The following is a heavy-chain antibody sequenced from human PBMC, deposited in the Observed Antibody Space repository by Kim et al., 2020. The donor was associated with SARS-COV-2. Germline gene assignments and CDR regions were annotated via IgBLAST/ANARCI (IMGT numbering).Heavy chain of an antibody. J-gene: IGHJ4*02. V-gene: IGHV7-4-1*02. CDR1: GYTFTSYA. D-gene: IGHD3-22*01. Sequence: ASVKVSCKPSGYTFTSYAMNWVRQAPGQGLEWMGWINTNTGNPTYAQGFTGRFGFSLDTSVSTAYLQIRSLKAEDTAVYYCARATREGSDYYDSSGYYYPLDYWGQGTLVTVSS. CDR3: ARATREGSDYYDSSGYYYPLDY. CDR2: INTNTGNP.